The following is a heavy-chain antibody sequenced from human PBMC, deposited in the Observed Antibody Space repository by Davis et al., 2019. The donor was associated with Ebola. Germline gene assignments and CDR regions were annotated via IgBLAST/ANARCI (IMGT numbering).Heavy chain of an antibody. CDR3: AKDLFGWSASDV. D-gene: IGHD2-15*01. J-gene: IGHJ6*02. Sequence: PGGSLRLSCAASGFSLRSCAMSWVRQAPGKGLEWVSGIGSDSGTHYAHSVKGRFTISRDDSKNTLYLQMNSLRGEDTAIYYCAKDLFGWSASDVWGQGTTVTVS. CDR2: IGSDSGT. CDR1: GFSLRSCA. V-gene: IGHV3-23*01.